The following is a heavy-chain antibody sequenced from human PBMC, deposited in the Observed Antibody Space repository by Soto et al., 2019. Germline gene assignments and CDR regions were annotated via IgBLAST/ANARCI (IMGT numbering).Heavy chain of an antibody. J-gene: IGHJ5*01. CDR3: AIVQLGYSSSWRDLFAS. Sequence: SETLSLTCTVSGGSISSHYWSWIRQPPGKGLEWIGYIYYSGSTNYNPSLKSRVTISVDTSKNQFSLKLSSVTAADTAVYYFAIVQLGYSSSWRDLFASWGQGTLVIGSS. CDR1: GGSISSHY. V-gene: IGHV4-59*11. CDR2: IYYSGST. D-gene: IGHD6-13*01.